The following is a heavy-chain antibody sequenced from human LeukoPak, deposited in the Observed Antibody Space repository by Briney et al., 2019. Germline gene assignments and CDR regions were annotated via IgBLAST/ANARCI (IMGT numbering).Heavy chain of an antibody. CDR1: GFTFSSYW. D-gene: IGHD2-2*01. Sequence: GGSLRLSCAASGFTFSSYWMSWVRQAPGKGLEWVANIKQDGSEKYYVDSVKGRFTISRDNAKNSLYLQMNGLRAEDTAVHYCARSPTTDIVVVPAALGAFDIWGQGTMVTVSS. J-gene: IGHJ3*02. CDR2: IKQDGSEK. CDR3: ARSPTTDIVVVPAALGAFDI. V-gene: IGHV3-7*01.